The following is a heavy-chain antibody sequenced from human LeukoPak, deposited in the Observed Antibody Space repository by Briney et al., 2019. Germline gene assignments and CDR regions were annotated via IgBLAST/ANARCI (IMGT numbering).Heavy chain of an antibody. V-gene: IGHV1-3*01. CDR2: INAGNGNT. CDR3: ARDTYVRRDGYNEDAFDI. CDR1: GYTFTSYA. J-gene: IGHJ3*02. D-gene: IGHD5-24*01. Sequence: ASVKVSCKASGYTFTSYAMHWVRQAPGQRLEWMGWINAGNGNTKYSQKFQGRVTMTTDTSTSTAYMELRSLRSDDTAVYHCARDTYVRRDGYNEDAFDIWGQGTMVTVSS.